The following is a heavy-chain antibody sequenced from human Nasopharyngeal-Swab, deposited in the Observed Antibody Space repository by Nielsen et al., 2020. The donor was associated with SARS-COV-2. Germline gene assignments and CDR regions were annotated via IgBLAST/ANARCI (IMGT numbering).Heavy chain of an antibody. V-gene: IGHV4-38-2*01. D-gene: IGHD6-19*01. CDR2: MFHRGST. Sequence: SETRSLTCAVSGYSLSSGYYWGWIRQAPGKGREWIGAMFHRGSTYLNPSLKSRVTISIDTSKNQFSLELSSVTAADTAVYYCARIAVASADYYYYMDVWGKGTTVTVSS. CDR1: GYSLSSGYY. J-gene: IGHJ6*03. CDR3: ARIAVASADYYYYMDV.